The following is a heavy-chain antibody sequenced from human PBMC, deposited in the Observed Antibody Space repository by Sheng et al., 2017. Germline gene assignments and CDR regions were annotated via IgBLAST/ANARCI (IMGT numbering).Heavy chain of an antibody. CDR2: ISYDGSNK. CDR1: GFTFSSYG. V-gene: IGHV3-30*18. D-gene: IGHD6-19*01. Sequence: QVQLVESGGGVVQPGRSLRLSCAASGFTFSSYGMHWVRQAPGKGLEWVAVISYDGSNKYYADSVKGRFTISRDNSKNTLYLQMNSLRAEDTAVYYCAKVGDIAVAGHYYMDVWGQGTTVTVSS. CDR3: AKVGDIAVAGHYYMDV. J-gene: IGHJ6*03.